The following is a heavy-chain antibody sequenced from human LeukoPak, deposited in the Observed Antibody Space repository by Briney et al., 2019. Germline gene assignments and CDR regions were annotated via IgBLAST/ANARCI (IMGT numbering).Heavy chain of an antibody. V-gene: IGHV4-59*01. CDR3: ARGGQLNWFDP. J-gene: IGHJ5*02. CDR1: GGSISSYY. CDR2: ISYSGST. D-gene: IGHD5-18*01. Sequence: KPSETLSLTCTVSGGSISSYYWSWIRQPPGKGLEWIGYISYSGSTSSNPSLRSRVTISVDTSKNQFSLRLTSVTAADTAMYYCARGGQLNWFDPWGQGTLVTVSS.